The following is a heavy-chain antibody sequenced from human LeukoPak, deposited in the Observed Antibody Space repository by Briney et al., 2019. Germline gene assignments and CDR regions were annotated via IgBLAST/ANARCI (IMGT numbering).Heavy chain of an antibody. CDR2: ISFEGGKI. J-gene: IGHJ4*02. Sequence: RGSLRLSCAASGFSFSRHDMHWVRQAPGKGLEWVAIISFEGGKIDYAESVKGRFTISRDNSKNTLYLQMSSLRVEDTAVFYCANGEGYCSGGSCYSGYWGQGTLVTVSS. CDR3: ANGEGYCSGGSCYSGY. CDR1: GFSFSRHD. V-gene: IGHV3-30*18. D-gene: IGHD2-15*01.